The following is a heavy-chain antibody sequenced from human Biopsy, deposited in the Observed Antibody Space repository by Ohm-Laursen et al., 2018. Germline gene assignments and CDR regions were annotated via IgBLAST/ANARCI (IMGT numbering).Heavy chain of an antibody. CDR3: ARLGSGDYFPTFFDF. CDR1: GVSINGGRYY. J-gene: IGHJ4*02. Sequence: SQTLSLTCTVSGVSINGGRYYWNWIRHHPGKGLEWIGNIFYSANIYYNPSLKSRVTIPVDTSKNQFSLKLSSVTAADTAVYYCARLGSGDYFPTFFDFWGQGALVTVSS. CDR2: IFYSANI. D-gene: IGHD5-12*01. V-gene: IGHV4-31*03.